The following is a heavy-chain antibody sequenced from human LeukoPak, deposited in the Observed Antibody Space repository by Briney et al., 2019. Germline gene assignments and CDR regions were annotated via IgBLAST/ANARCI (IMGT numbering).Heavy chain of an antibody. V-gene: IGHV4-4*02. D-gene: IGHD6-13*01. J-gene: IGHJ4*02. CDR3: ASSGYSSTWYPH. CDR2: IYHSGGT. CDR1: GGSISSNNW. Sequence: SETLSLSCAVSGGSISSNNWWGWVRQPPGKGLEWIGEIYHSGGTSYKPSLKSRVSISVDKSKNQFSLKLSSVTAADTAVYYCASSGYSSTWYPHWGQGTLVTVSS.